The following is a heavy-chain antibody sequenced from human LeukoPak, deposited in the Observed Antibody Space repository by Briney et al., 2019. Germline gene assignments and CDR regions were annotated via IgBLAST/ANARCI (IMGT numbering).Heavy chain of an antibody. CDR2: ISDSGST. J-gene: IGHJ5*02. D-gene: IGHD4-17*01. CDR3: ARVFRGAVTSNWFDH. Sequence: SETLSLTCTVSGGSINGRYWTWIRLSPGKGLEWIGYISDSGSTSYNPSLKSRVIMSLEASKTEFSLRLNSVTAADTAVYCCARVFRGAVTSNWFDHWGQGTLVTVSS. V-gene: IGHV4-59*11. CDR1: GGSINGRY.